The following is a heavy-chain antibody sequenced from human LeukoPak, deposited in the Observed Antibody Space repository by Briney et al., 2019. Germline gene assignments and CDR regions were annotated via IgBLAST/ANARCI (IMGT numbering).Heavy chain of an antibody. J-gene: IGHJ6*02. CDR2: INHSGST. CDR1: GGSFSGYY. V-gene: IGHV4-34*01. CDR3: ARSFPATRYYYGMDV. Sequence: PSETLSLTCAVYGGSFSGYYWSWIRQPPGKGLEWIGEINHSGSTNYNPYLKSRVTISVDTSKNQFSLKLSSVTAADTAVYYCARSFPATRYYYGMDVWGQGTTVTVSS.